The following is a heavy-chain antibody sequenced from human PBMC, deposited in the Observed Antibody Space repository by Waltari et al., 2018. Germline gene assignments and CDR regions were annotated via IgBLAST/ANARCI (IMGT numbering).Heavy chain of an antibody. D-gene: IGHD3-9*01. CDR1: CDFPSHDH. V-gene: IGHV4-4*08. CDR3: ARLPTKYFDSLGWGFFDQ. CDR2: RRTTGAT. Sequence: HVQLQESGPGLVKPSETLSLTCSVSCDFPSHDHWTWIRQAPGKGLEWIAYRRTTGATKCTPSLESRVTLSADTSKKQFSLRLTSVTAADTAVYFCARLPTKYFDSLGWGFFDQWGQGILVTVSS. J-gene: IGHJ4*02.